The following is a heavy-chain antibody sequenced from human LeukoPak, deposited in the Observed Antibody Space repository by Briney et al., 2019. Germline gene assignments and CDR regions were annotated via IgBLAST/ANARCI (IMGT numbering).Heavy chain of an antibody. V-gene: IGHV3-69-1*01. CDR1: GFSLSTFN. CDR2: ISGTGSV. J-gene: IGHJ5*01. Sequence: GGSLRLSCAASGFSLSTFNMNWVRQAPGKGLEWVSCISGTGSVYYAASVRGRFTISRDNAGNSLFLQLNSLRTEDTAVYLCARDLPGSSWYALDSWGQGTLVTVSS. D-gene: IGHD6-13*01. CDR3: ARDLPGSSWYALDS.